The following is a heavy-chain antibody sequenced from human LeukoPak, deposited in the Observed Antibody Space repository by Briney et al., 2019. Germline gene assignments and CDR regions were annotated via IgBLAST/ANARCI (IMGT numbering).Heavy chain of an antibody. CDR2: IYYSGST. V-gene: IGHV4-39*01. D-gene: IGHD3-9*01. J-gene: IGHJ3*02. CDR3: ARPLIGNAFDI. Sequence: SSETLSLTCTVSGGSISSSGYYWGWIRQPPGKGLEWVGSIYYSGSTYYNPSLKSRVTISVDTSKNQFSLKLSSVTAADTAVYYCARPLIGNAFDIWGQGTMVTVSS. CDR1: GGSISSSGYY.